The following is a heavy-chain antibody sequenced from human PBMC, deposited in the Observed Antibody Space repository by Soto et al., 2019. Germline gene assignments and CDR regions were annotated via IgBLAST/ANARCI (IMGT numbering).Heavy chain of an antibody. CDR3: AKRRGAGGHFDY. D-gene: IGHD2-15*01. Sequence: DVQLLESGGGFVLPEGSLRLSCAASGFTFSSYAMGWVRQGPGKGLEWVAVVSIGGSTHYADSVRGRFTISRDNSKNTLSLQMNSLTAEDTAVYFCAKRRGAGGHFDYWGQGALVTVSS. CDR2: VSIGGST. V-gene: IGHV3-23*01. J-gene: IGHJ4*02. CDR1: GFTFSSYA.